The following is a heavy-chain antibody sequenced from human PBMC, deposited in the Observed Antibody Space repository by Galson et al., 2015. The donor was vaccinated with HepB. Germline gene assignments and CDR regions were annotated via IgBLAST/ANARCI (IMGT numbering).Heavy chain of an antibody. J-gene: IGHJ4*02. CDR2: ISAYNGNT. D-gene: IGHD3-22*01. Sequence: SVKVSCKASGYTFTSYGISWVRQAPGQGLEWMGWISAYNGNTNYAQKLQGRVTMTTDTSTSTAYMELRSLRSDDTAVYYCARDSYYYDSSGYYPLDYWGQGTLVTVSS. CDR1: GYTFTSYG. CDR3: ARDSYYYDSSGYYPLDY. V-gene: IGHV1-18*01.